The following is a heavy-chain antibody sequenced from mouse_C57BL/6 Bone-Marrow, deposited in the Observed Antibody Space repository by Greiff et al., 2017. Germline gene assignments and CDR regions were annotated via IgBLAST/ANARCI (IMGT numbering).Heavy chain of an antibody. V-gene: IGHV14-4*01. D-gene: IGHD2-2*01. CDR3: TIYCGYDECAY. Sequence: VQLQQSGAELVRPGASVKLSCTASGYNFTDDYMHWVKQRPEQGLEWIGWIDPENGDTEYASKFQGKATITAATSSNTAYLQLSSLTSADSAVYCGTIYCGYDECAYWGQGTIVTVSA. CDR1: GYNFTDDY. CDR2: IDPENGDT. J-gene: IGHJ3*01.